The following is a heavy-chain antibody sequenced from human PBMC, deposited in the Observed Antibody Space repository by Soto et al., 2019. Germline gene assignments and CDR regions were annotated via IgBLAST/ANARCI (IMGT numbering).Heavy chain of an antibody. Sequence: SVKVSCKASGGTFSSYTISWVRQAPGQGLEWMGRIILILGIANYAQKFQGRVTITADKSTSTAYMELSSLRSEDTAVYYCARDPGYSYGYSYFDYWGQGTLVTVSS. V-gene: IGHV1-69*04. CDR3: ARDPGYSYGYSYFDY. J-gene: IGHJ4*02. CDR2: IILILGIA. CDR1: GGTFSSYT. D-gene: IGHD5-18*01.